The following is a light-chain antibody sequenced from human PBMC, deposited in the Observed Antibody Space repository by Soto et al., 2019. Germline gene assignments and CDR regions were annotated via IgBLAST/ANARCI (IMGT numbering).Light chain of an antibody. Sequence: QSVLTQPASVSGSPGQSITLSCTGTSSDVGSYNLVSWYQQHPGKAPKLMIYEVSKRPSGVPNHFSGSKSGNTASLTISGLQAEDEADNYCCSYAGSSTLVFGGGTKLTVL. J-gene: IGLJ2*01. V-gene: IGLV2-23*02. CDR3: CSYAGSSTLV. CDR2: EVS. CDR1: SSDVGSYNL.